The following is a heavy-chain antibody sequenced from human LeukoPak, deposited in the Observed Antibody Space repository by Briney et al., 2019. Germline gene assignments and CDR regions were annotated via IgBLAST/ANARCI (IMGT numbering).Heavy chain of an antibody. J-gene: IGHJ4*02. V-gene: IGHV4-39*01. CDR2: IYYSGNT. Sequence: SETLSLTCTVSGGSMSSYYWGWIRQPPGKGLEWIGSIYYSGNTYHNPSLKSRVTISVDTSKSQFSLQVSSVTAADTAEYFCAGHPAGLGPNDFGAQGPRFTVPS. CDR1: GGSMSSYY. D-gene: IGHD3-10*01. CDR3: AGHPAGLGPNDF.